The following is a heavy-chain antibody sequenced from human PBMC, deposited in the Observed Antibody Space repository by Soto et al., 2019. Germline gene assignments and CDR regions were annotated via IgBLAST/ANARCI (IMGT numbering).Heavy chain of an antibody. CDR1: GYTFTSYA. CDR2: ISAGSGNT. D-gene: IGHD3-3*01. CDR3: ARGGRFLEWLLYPFDY. Sequence: ASVKVSCKASGYTFTSYAMHWVRQAPGQRLEWMGWISAGSGNTKYSQKFQGRVTITRDTSASTAYMELSSLRSEDTAVYYCARGGRFLEWLLYPFDYWGQGTLVTVSS. V-gene: IGHV1-3*01. J-gene: IGHJ4*02.